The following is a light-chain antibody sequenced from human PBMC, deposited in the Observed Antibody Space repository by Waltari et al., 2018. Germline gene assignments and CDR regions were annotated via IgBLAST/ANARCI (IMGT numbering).Light chain of an antibody. J-gene: IGLJ2*01. V-gene: IGLV3-27*01. CDR2: KDR. CDR1: VLTKNY. Sequence: SYELTQPSSVSVSPGQTARITCPGDVLTKNYVRWFRQKPGQAPVLVIYKDRERPSGIPERFSGSSSGTTVTVTITGAQVDDEADYYCYATADKIHGIFGGGTKLTVL. CDR3: YATADKIHGI.